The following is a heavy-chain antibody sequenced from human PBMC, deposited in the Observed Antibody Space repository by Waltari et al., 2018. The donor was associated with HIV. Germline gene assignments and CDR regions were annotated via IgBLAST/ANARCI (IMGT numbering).Heavy chain of an antibody. Sequence: QVQLVPYGAEVKKPGSSVKVSCKASGGTFSSYAISWVRQAPGQGLEWMGGIIPIFGTGNYAQKFQGRVTSTADESTSTAYMELSSLRSEDTAVYYCASGRVVVVPAAKTGWFDPWGQGTLVTVSS. J-gene: IGHJ5*02. V-gene: IGHV1-69*01. CDR2: IIPIFGTG. CDR1: GGTFSSYA. CDR3: ASGRVVVVPAAKTGWFDP. D-gene: IGHD2-2*01.